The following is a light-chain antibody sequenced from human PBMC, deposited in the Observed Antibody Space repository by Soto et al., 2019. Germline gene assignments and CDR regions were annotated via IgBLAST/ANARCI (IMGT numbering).Light chain of an antibody. V-gene: IGKV1-9*01. Sequence: DIQITQSPSSLSASVGDRVTITCRASQSISSYLAWYQQKPGKAPKLLIYAASTLQSGVPSRFSGSGSGTEFTLTISSLQPDDFATYYCQQYNSFWTFGQGTKVDIK. CDR1: QSISSY. J-gene: IGKJ1*01. CDR3: QQYNSFWT. CDR2: AAS.